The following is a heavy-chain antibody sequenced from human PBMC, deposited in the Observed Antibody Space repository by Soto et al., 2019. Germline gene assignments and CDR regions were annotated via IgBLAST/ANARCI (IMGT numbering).Heavy chain of an antibody. CDR1: GFTFSSYS. J-gene: IGHJ4*02. V-gene: IGHV3-48*04. CDR3: ASGRGYDILTGYYPYFDY. D-gene: IGHD3-9*01. Sequence: GGSLRLSCAASGFTFSSYSMNWVRQAPGKGLEWVSYISWNSGSIGYADSVKGRFTISRDNAKKSLYLQMNSLRAEDTALYYCASGRGYDILTGYYPYFDYWGQGTLVTVSS. CDR2: ISWNSGSI.